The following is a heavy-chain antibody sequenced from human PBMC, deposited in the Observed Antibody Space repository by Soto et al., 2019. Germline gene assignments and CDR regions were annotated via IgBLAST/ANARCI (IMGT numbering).Heavy chain of an antibody. CDR2: INHSGST. J-gene: IGHJ6*02. CDR3: ARAKRGIQLWFYYYYGMDV. Sequence: SETLSLTCAVYGGSFSGYYWSWIRQPQGKGLEWIGEINHSGSTNYNPSLKSRVTISVDTSKDQFSLKLSSVTAADTAVYYCARAKRGIQLWFYYYYGMDVWGQGTTVT. D-gene: IGHD5-18*01. V-gene: IGHV4-34*01. CDR1: GGSFSGYY.